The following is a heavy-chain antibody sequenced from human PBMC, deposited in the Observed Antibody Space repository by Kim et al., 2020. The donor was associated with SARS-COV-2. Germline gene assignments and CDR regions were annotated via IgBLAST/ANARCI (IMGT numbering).Heavy chain of an antibody. CDR1: GYSFTSYW. V-gene: IGHV5-10-1*01. CDR3: ARRGALLWFGESEAWFDP. CDR2: IDPSDSYT. D-gene: IGHD3-10*01. J-gene: IGHJ5*02. Sequence: GESLKISCKGSGYSFTSYWISWVRQMPGKGLEWMGRIDPSDSYTNYSPSFQGHVTISADKSISTAYLQWSSLKASDTAMYYCARRGALLWFGESEAWFDPWGQGTLVTVSS.